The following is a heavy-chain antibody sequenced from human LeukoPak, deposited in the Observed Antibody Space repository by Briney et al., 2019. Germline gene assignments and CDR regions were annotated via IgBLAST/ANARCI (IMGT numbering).Heavy chain of an antibody. V-gene: IGHV3-23*01. J-gene: IGHJ1*01. Sequence: GGSLRLSCAASGFTFSSYAMSWVRQAPGKGLEWVSAISGSGGSTYYADSVKGRFTISRDNSKNTVSLQMNSLRGDDTAVYYCAKDDAWGRYNHWGQGTLVTVSS. CDR2: ISGSGGST. D-gene: IGHD3-16*01. CDR1: GFTFSSYA. CDR3: AKDDAWGRYNH.